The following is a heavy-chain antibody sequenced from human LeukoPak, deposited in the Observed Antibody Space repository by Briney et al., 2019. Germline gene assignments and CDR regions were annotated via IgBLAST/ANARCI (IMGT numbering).Heavy chain of an antibody. V-gene: IGHV4-59*12. Sequence: SETLSLTCTVSGGSISSYYWSWIRQPPGKGLEWIGYIYYSGSTNYNPSLKSRVTISVDTSKNQFSLKLSSVTAADTAVYYCAKDQVAGTDAFDIWGQGTMVTVSS. D-gene: IGHD6-19*01. J-gene: IGHJ3*02. CDR1: GGSISSYY. CDR2: IYYSGST. CDR3: AKDQVAGTDAFDI.